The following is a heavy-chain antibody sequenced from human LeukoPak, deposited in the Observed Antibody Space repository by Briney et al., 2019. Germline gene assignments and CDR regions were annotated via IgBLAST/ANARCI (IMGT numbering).Heavy chain of an antibody. D-gene: IGHD3-10*01. V-gene: IGHV1-69*13. J-gene: IGHJ4*02. CDR3: ARGVVGDPYRFDY. CDR1: GGTFSSYA. Sequence: SVNVSCTASGGTFSSYAISWVRQAPGQGLEWMGGIIPIFGTANYAQKFQGRVTITADESTSTAYMELSSLRSEDTAVYYCARGVVGDPYRFDYWGQGTLVTVSS. CDR2: IIPIFGTA.